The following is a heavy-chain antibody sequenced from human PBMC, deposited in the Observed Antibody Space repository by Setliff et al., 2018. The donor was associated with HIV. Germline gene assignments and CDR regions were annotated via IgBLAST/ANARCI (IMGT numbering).Heavy chain of an antibody. Sequence: EASVKVSCKASGYTFTDFYMHWVRQAPGQGPEWVAWINPHSGGTDFAQKFQGWVTMTSDTSINTVYMELNRLTSDDTAVYYCARGSAVGSTTTTAFDSWGQGTLVTVSS. CDR1: GYTFTDFY. J-gene: IGHJ4*02. CDR3: ARGSAVGSTTTTAFDS. CDR2: INPHSGGT. D-gene: IGHD1-26*01. V-gene: IGHV1-2*04.